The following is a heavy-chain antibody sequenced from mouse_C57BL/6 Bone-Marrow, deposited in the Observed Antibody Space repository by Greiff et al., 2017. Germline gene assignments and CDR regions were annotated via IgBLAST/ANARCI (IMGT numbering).Heavy chain of an antibody. CDR2: IHPNSGST. CDR1: GYTFTSYW. J-gene: IGHJ4*01. V-gene: IGHV1-64*01. CDR3: ARLVYYSNRVYAMDY. Sequence: QVQLKQPGAELVKPGASVKLSCKASGYTFTSYWMHWVKQRPGQGLEWIGMIHPNSGSTNYNEKFKSKATLTVDKSSSTAYMQLSSLTSEDTAVYYCARLVYYSNRVYAMDYWGQGTSVTVTA. D-gene: IGHD2-5*01.